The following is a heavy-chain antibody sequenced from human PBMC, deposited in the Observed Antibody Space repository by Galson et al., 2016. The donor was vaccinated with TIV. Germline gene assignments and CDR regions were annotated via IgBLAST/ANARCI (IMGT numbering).Heavy chain of an antibody. CDR1: GDSLSDLS. CDR2: FDPEQHKK. Sequence: SVKVSCKVSGDSLSDLSMHWVRQAPGKGLEWMAGFDPEQHKKIYAQKLEGRVTLTDDTSTDTAFLELSSLRSEDTATYYCARLGYCSSMSCFQFDPWGQGTLVSVSS. CDR3: ARLGYCSSMSCFQFDP. D-gene: IGHD2-2*01. J-gene: IGHJ5*02. V-gene: IGHV1-24*01.